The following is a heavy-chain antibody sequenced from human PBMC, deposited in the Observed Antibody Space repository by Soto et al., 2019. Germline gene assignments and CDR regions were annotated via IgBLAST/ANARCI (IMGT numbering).Heavy chain of an antibody. Sequence: EVQLVESGGGLVQPGGSLRLSCAASGFTVSSNYMSWVRQAPGKGLEWVSVIYSGGSTYYADSVKGIFTISRDNSKNTLYLQMKSLRAEDTAVYYCARDTWMYSYGYLYWGQGTLVTVSS. CDR3: ARDTWMYSYGYLY. D-gene: IGHD5-18*01. V-gene: IGHV3-66*01. J-gene: IGHJ4*02. CDR2: IYSGGST. CDR1: GFTVSSNY.